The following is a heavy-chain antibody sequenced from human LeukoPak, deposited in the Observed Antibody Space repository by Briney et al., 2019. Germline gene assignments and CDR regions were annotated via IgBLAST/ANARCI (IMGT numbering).Heavy chain of an antibody. Sequence: GASVKVSCKASGYTFTGYYMHWVRQAPGQGLEWMGWINPNSGGTNYAQKFRGRVTMTRDTPISTAYMELSRLRSDDTAVYYCARDHRTRCSSSWERRQDYFDYWGQGTLVTVSS. V-gene: IGHV1-2*02. J-gene: IGHJ4*02. D-gene: IGHD6-13*01. CDR1: GYTFTGYY. CDR3: ARDHRTRCSSSWERRQDYFDY. CDR2: INPNSGGT.